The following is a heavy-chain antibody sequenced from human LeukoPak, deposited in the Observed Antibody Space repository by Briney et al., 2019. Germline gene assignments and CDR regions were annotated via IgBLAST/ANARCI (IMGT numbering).Heavy chain of an antibody. V-gene: IGHV1-69*01. J-gene: IGHJ5*02. Sequence: GASVKVSCKASGGTFSSYAISWVRQAPGQGLEWMGGIIPIFGTANYAQKFQGRVTITADESTSTAYMELSSLRSEDTAVYYCARNSPGIAVAGTAEVDPEPWGQGTLVTVSS. CDR1: GGTFSSYA. CDR3: ARNSPGIAVAGTAEVDPEP. CDR2: IIPIFGTA. D-gene: IGHD6-19*01.